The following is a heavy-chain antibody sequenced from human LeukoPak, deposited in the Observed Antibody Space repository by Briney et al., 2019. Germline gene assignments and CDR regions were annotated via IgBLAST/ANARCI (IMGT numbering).Heavy chain of an antibody. CDR1: GGSTSSYY. Sequence: PSETLSLTCTVSGGSTSSYYWSWIRQPPGKGLEWIGYIYYSGSTNYNPSLKSRVTISVDTSKNQFSLKLSSVTAADTAVYYCARQAPHRVYGDYAAFDIWGQGTMVTVSS. D-gene: IGHD4-17*01. J-gene: IGHJ3*02. CDR3: ARQAPHRVYGDYAAFDI. CDR2: IYYSGST. V-gene: IGHV4-59*08.